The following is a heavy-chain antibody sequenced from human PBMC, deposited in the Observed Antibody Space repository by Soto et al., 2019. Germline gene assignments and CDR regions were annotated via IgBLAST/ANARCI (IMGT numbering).Heavy chain of an antibody. CDR3: ASIGYSYGFGWFDP. D-gene: IGHD5-18*01. CDR2: IYYSGST. Sequence: QVQLQESGPGLVKPSQTLSLTCTVSGGSISSGGYSWSWIRQHPGKGLEWIGYIYYSGSTYYNPSLKSRVTISVDTSKNQFSLKLSSVTAADTAVYYCASIGYSYGFGWFDPWGQGTLVTVSS. J-gene: IGHJ5*02. V-gene: IGHV4-31*03. CDR1: GGSISSGGYS.